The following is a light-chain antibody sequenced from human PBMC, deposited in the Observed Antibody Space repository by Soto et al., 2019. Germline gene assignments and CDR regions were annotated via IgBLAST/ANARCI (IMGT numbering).Light chain of an antibody. Sequence: QSALTQPASVSGSPGQSITISCTGTSSDVGGYNYVYWYQQHPGKAPKLMIYDVSNRPSGVSNRFSGSKSGNTASLTISGRQAEYEADYDCSSFTSSSTLSYVLVSGTMVTVL. CDR2: DVS. CDR3: SSFTSSSTLSYV. CDR1: SSDVGGYNY. J-gene: IGLJ1*01. V-gene: IGLV2-14*01.